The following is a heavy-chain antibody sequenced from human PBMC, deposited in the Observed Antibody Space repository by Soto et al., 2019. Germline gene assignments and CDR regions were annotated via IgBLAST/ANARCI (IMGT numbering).Heavy chain of an antibody. D-gene: IGHD2-8*01. CDR2: ISYDGSNK. Sequence: GGSLRLSCAASGFTFSSYAMHWVRQAPGKGLEWVAVISYDGSNKYYADSVKGRFTISRDNSKNTLYLQMNSLRAEDTAVYYCARIWGADTSEPGGHKDIVLMVYAIGMDYWGQGTLVTVSS. J-gene: IGHJ4*02. V-gene: IGHV3-30-3*01. CDR3: ARIWGADTSEPGGHKDIVLMVYAIGMDY. CDR1: GFTFSSYA.